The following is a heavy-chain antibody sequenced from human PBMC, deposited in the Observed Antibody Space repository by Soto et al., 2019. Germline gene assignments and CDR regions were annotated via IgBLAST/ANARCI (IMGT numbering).Heavy chain of an antibody. CDR2: IWYDGSNK. Sequence: GGSLRLSCAASGFTFSSYGMHWVRQAPGKGLEWVAVIWYDGSNKYYADSVKGRFTISRDNSKNTLYLQMNSLRAEDTAVYYCARDCLDGYSNPYWYLDLWGRGTLVTVSS. V-gene: IGHV3-33*01. D-gene: IGHD4-4*01. CDR1: GFTFSSYG. CDR3: ARDCLDGYSNPYWYLDL. J-gene: IGHJ2*01.